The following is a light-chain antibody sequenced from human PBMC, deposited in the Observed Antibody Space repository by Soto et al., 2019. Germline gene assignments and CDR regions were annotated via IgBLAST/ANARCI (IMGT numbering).Light chain of an antibody. CDR1: NSNIGVGFD. CDR3: QSYDSSLTGSV. J-gene: IGLJ1*01. Sequence: VLTQPPSVSGAPGQTVTISCTGSNSNIGVGFDVHWYQQIPGTASKLVLYGNNIRPSGVPDRFSGSRSGSSASLAITGLQAEDEADYYCQSYDSSLTGSVFGTGTKVTVL. CDR2: GNN. V-gene: IGLV1-40*01.